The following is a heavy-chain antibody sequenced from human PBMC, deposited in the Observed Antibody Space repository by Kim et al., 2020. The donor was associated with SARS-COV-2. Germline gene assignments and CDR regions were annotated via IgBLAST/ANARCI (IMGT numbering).Heavy chain of an antibody. CDR2: IDGDGSMT. J-gene: IGHJ4*02. CDR3: ARGENWSLDY. Sequence: GGSLRLSCAASGFTFSSHWMYWVRQVPGKGLVWVSRIDGDGSMTNYADSVKGRFTISRDNAKSTLYLQMNSLRVDDTALYYCARGENWSLDYWGQGTLVTVS. D-gene: IGHD1-1*01. V-gene: IGHV3-74*01. CDR1: GFTFSSHW.